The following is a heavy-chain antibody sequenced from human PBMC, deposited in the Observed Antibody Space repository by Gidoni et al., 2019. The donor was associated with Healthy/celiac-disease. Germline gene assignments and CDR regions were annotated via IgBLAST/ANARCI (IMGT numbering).Heavy chain of an antibody. Sequence: QVQLVQSAAEVKKPGSSVKVSCKTSGGTFSSYAIRWVRQAPGHGLEWMGGIIPIFGTANYAQKFQGRVTITADESTSTAYMELSSLRSEDTAVYYCARTPYCSGGSCYSRAYYYYGMDVWGQGTTVTVSS. CDR2: IIPIFGTA. CDR3: ARTPYCSGGSCYSRAYYYYGMDV. D-gene: IGHD2-15*01. CDR1: GGTFSSYA. V-gene: IGHV1-69*01. J-gene: IGHJ6*02.